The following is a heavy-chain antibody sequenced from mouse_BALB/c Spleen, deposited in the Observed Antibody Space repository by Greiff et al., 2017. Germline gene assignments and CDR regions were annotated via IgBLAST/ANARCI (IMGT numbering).Heavy chain of an antibody. CDR1: GYSITSCYS. J-gene: IGHJ1*01. V-gene: IGHV3-1*02. D-gene: IGHD2-14*01. Sequence: EVQLQESGPDLVKPSQSLSLTCTVTGYSITSCYSWHWIRQFPGNKLEWMGYIHYSGSTNYNPSLKSRISITRDTSKNQFFLQLNSVTTEDTATYYCARYRYDGSYWYFDVWGAGTTLTVSS. CDR2: IHYSGST. CDR3: ARYRYDGSYWYFDV.